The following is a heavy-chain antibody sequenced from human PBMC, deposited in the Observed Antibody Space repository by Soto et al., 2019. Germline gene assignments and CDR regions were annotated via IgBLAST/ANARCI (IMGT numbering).Heavy chain of an antibody. V-gene: IGHV4-34*01. CDR1: GGSFSGYY. CDR3: ARQVYEATALDY. Sequence: SETLSLTCAVYGGSFSGYYWSWIRQPPGKGLEWIGEINHSGSTNYNPSLKSRVTISVDTSKNQFSLELSSVTAADTAVYYCARQVYEATALDYWGQGTLVTVSS. J-gene: IGHJ4*02. D-gene: IGHD5-12*01. CDR2: INHSGST.